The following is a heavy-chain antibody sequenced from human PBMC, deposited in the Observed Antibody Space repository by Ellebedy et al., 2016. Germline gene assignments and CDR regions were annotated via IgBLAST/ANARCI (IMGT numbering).Heavy chain of an antibody. D-gene: IGHD6-19*01. CDR3: ARDLPFSSGWQGGMDV. Sequence: SVKVSXXASGYTFTSYAISWVRQAPGQGLEWMGGIIPIFGTANYAQKFQGRVTITADESTSTAYMELSSLRSEDTAVYYCARDLPFSSGWQGGMDVWGQGTTVTVSS. CDR2: IIPIFGTA. V-gene: IGHV1-69*13. J-gene: IGHJ6*02. CDR1: GYTFTSYA.